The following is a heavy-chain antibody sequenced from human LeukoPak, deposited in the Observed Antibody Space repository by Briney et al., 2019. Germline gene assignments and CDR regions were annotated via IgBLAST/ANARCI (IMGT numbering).Heavy chain of an antibody. CDR3: AGDVGGYAFDS. D-gene: IGHD5-12*01. J-gene: IGHJ4*02. Sequence: GRSLRLSCVASGFPFISYTMHWVRQAPGKGLEWVAVMSYDGSHKFHADSVKGRFTISRDNSKNTVYLQVNSLRAEDTAIYYCAGDVGGYAFDSWGQGTLVTVPS. CDR1: GFPFISYT. CDR2: MSYDGSHK. V-gene: IGHV3-30*04.